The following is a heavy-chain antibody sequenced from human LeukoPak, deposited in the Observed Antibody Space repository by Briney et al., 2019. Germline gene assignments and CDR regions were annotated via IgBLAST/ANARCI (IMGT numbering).Heavy chain of an antibody. Sequence: PGGSLRLSCAASGFIFSSYWMTWVRQAPGKGLEWVAYIKEDGGEKYYVDSAKGRFTISRDSAKNSLYLQMNSLRAEDTAVYYCATVVPYYYYMDVWGKGTTVTVSS. CDR2: IKEDGGEK. CDR3: ATVVPYYYYMDV. J-gene: IGHJ6*03. V-gene: IGHV3-7*01. CDR1: GFIFSSYW. D-gene: IGHD2-21*01.